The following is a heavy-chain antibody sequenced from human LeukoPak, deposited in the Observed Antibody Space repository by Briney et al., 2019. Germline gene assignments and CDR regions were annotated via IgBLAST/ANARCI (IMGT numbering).Heavy chain of an antibody. CDR1: GYTFTRYY. CDR2: INPNSGGT. CDR3: AREDGYCSGGSCYSYYYYMDV. Sequence: ASVKVSCKASGYTFTRYYMHWVRQAPRQRLEWVGWINPNSGGTNYAQKFQGRVTMTRGTAISTDYMELCRRRSHDTAVYYCAREDGYCSGGSCYSYYYYMDVWGKGNPVTVSS. J-gene: IGHJ6*03. V-gene: IGHV1-2*02. D-gene: IGHD2-15*01.